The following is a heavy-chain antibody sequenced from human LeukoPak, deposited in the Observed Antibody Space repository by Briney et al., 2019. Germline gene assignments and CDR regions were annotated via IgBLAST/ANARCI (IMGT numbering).Heavy chain of an antibody. CDR1: GGSVSSGSYY. CDR3: ARVSYYGSGSYFLDY. V-gene: IGHV4-61*01. D-gene: IGHD3-10*01. CDR2: IYYSGGT. Sequence: PSETLSLTCTVSGGSVSSGSYYWSWIRQPPGKGLEWIGYIYYSGGTNYNPSLKSRVTISVDTSKNQFSLKLSSVTAADTAVYYCARVSYYGSGSYFLDYWGQGTLVTVSS. J-gene: IGHJ4*02.